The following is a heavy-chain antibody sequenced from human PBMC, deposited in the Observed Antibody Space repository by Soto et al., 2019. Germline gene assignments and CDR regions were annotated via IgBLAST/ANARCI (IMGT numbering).Heavy chain of an antibody. CDR2: ISYDGRNK. CDR3: ARGDREDIAVVVGARPGEYGVDV. J-gene: IGHJ6*02. CDR1: GFTFRIYA. D-gene: IGHD2-15*01. V-gene: IGHV3-30-3*01. Sequence: QVHLVESGGGVVQPGRSLRLSCAASGFTFRIYAMHWVRQAPGKGLECVAVISYDGRNKFYRDSVKGRFTISRDTSKNTLYLQINSLRYEHTAVYYCARGDREDIAVVVGARPGEYGVDVWGQGITVTVSS.